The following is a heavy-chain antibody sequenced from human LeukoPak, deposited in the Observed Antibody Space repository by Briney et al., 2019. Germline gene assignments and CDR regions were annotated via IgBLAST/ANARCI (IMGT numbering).Heavy chain of an antibody. V-gene: IGHV3-48*03. CDR2: ITSSGLTI. CDR1: GFTFSSYD. Sequence: GGSLRLSCAASGFTFSSYDMNWVRQAPGKGLEWISYITSSGLTIYYAASVKGRFTISRDNAKNSLDLQMNSLRAEDTALYYCARGVRGHFYGVVPLDYWGPGTLVTVSS. CDR3: ARGVRGHFYGVVPLDY. D-gene: IGHD3-3*01. J-gene: IGHJ4*02.